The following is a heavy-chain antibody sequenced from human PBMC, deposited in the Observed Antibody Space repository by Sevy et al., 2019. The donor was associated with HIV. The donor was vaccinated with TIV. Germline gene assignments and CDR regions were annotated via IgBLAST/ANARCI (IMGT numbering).Heavy chain of an antibody. V-gene: IGHV4-59*11. J-gene: IGHJ4*02. D-gene: IGHD1-26*01. Sequence: SETLSLTCTVSGGSITSLYWNWIRQPPGKGLEWIANIYYNGHINYNLSLKSRVTLSLDTSKNQFSLRLSSATAADTAMYYCAGENAWGRGYSWGQGTLVTVSS. CDR1: GGSITSLY. CDR2: IYYNGHI. CDR3: AGENAWGRGYS.